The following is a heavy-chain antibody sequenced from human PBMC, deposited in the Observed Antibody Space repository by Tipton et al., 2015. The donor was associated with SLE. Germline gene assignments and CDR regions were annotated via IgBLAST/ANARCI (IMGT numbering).Heavy chain of an antibody. D-gene: IGHD3-3*01. J-gene: IGHJ3*01. CDR3: ARHGYDFWSGYYHHVFDV. Sequence: TLSLTCSVSGASVTHSTRFWGWVRQPPGKRLEWIGYIDQFGSANYNPSLQNRVTISVGRSKTQFSLKLRSVSAADSAMYYCARHGYDFWSGYYHHVFDVWGQGTMLTVSS. CDR1: GASVTHSTRF. V-gene: IGHV4-61*05. CDR2: IDQFGSA.